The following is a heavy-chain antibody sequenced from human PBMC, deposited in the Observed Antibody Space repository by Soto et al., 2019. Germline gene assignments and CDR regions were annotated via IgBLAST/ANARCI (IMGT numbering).Heavy chain of an antibody. D-gene: IGHD6-19*01. J-gene: IGHJ4*02. CDR3: AKDRGRAVAGYYFDY. V-gene: IGHV3-23*01. CDR2: ISGSGGST. CDR1: GFTFSSYA. Sequence: EVQLLESGGGLVQPGGSLRLSCAASGFTFSSYAMSWVRQAPGKGLEWVSAISGSGGSTYYADSVKGRFTISRDNSKNTLYLQRNSLRAEDTAVYYCAKDRGRAVAGYYFDYWGQGTLVTVSS.